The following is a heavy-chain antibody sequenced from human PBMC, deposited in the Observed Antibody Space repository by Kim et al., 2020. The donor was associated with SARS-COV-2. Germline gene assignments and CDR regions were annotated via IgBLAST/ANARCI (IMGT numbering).Heavy chain of an antibody. D-gene: IGHD3-3*01. CDR2: ISAYNGNT. CDR3: ARDEKITIFGVVTPNYYYGMDV. Sequence: ASVKVSCKASGYTFTSYGISWVRQAPGQGLEWMGWISAYNGNTNYAQKLQGRVTMTTDTSTSTAYMELRSLRSDDTAVYYCARDEKITIFGVVTPNYYYGMDVWGQGTTVTVSS. CDR1: GYTFTSYG. V-gene: IGHV1-18*01. J-gene: IGHJ6*02.